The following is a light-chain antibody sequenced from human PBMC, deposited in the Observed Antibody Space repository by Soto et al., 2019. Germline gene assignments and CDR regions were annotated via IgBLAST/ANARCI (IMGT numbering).Light chain of an antibody. J-gene: IGLJ1*01. CDR1: SSNIGSNT. Sequence: QSVLTQPPSASGTPGQRVTISCSGSSSNIGSNTVNWYQQLPGTAPKLLIYSNNQRPSRVPDRFSGSKSGTSASLAISGLQSEDEADYYCAAWDDSLGYVFGTGTKVTVL. CDR3: AAWDDSLGYV. CDR2: SNN. V-gene: IGLV1-44*01.